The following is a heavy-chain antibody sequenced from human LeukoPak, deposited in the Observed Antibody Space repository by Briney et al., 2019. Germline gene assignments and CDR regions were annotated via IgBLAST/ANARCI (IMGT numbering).Heavy chain of an antibody. V-gene: IGHV3-30*03. Sequence: PGTSLRLSCADSGFTFSKYGMQWVRQAPGKVLDWMEVTSYDGSIRYYADSVKGRFTISRDNSKNTLYLQMNSLRAEDTAVYYCARDSSLDYGSGSYFNYGMDVWGRRTTVTVSS. CDR3: ARDSSLDYGSGSYFNYGMDV. CDR2: TSYDGSIR. CDR1: GFTFSKYG. D-gene: IGHD3-10*01. J-gene: IGHJ6*02.